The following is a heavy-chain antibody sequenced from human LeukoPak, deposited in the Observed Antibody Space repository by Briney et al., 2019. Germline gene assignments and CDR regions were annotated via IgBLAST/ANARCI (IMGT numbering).Heavy chain of an antibody. V-gene: IGHV1-18*01. Sequence: ASVKVSCKASGYTFTSYGISWVRQAPGQGLEWMGWISAYNGNTNYAQKLHGRVTMTTDTSTSTAYMELRSLRSDDTAVYYCARDRSSGWYGDYWGQGTLVTVSS. CDR1: GYTFTSYG. CDR2: ISAYNGNT. J-gene: IGHJ4*02. D-gene: IGHD6-19*01. CDR3: ARDRSSGWYGDY.